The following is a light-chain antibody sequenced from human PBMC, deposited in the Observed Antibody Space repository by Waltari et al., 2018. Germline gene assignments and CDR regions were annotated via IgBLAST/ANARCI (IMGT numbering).Light chain of an antibody. J-gene: IGKJ4*01. Sequence: DIQMTQSPSSLSASVGDRVTITCRASQSISSYLNWYQQKPGKAPKLLIYAASSLQSGVPSRFSGSGSGTDFTLTISGLEPEDSAVYYCQHRFNWPLTFGGGTKVEIK. CDR1: QSISSY. CDR2: AAS. CDR3: QHRFNWPLT. V-gene: IGKV1-39*01.